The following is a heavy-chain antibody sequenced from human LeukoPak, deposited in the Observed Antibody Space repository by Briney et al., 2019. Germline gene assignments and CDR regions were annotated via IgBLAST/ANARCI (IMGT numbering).Heavy chain of an antibody. J-gene: IGHJ6*03. CDR1: GYTFTSYD. Sequence: GASVTVSCKASGYTFTSYDINWVRQATGQGLEWMGWMNPNSGNTGYAQKFQGRVTITRNTSISTAYMELSSLRSEDTAVYYCARGLVAARLRAYMDVWGKGTTVTVSS. CDR3: ARGLVAARLRAYMDV. V-gene: IGHV1-8*03. CDR2: MNPNSGNT. D-gene: IGHD6-6*01.